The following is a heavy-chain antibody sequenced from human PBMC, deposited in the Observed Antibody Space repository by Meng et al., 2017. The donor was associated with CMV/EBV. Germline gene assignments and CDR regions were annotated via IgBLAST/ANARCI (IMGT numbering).Heavy chain of an antibody. D-gene: IGHD2-2*02. CDR3: ARGEVYCSSTSCYTYFDY. CDR2: ISSSGSTI. V-gene: IGHV3-11*01. J-gene: IGHJ4*02. CDR1: GFTFSDYY. Sequence: GGSLRLSCAASGFTFSDYYMSWIRQAPGKGLAWVSYISSSGSTIYYADSVKGRFTISRDNAKNSLYLQMNSLRAEDTAVYYCARGEVYCSSTSCYTYFDYWGQGTLVTVSS.